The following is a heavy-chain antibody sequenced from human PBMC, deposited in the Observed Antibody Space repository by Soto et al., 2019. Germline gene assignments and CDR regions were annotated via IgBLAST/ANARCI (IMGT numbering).Heavy chain of an antibody. CDR1: GFTFSSYA. CDR2: ISGSGGST. J-gene: IGHJ6*02. V-gene: IGHV3-23*01. D-gene: IGHD6-19*01. CDR3: ARDGTQEAVAGVYYYYYGMDV. Sequence: GGSLRLSCAASGFTFSSYAMSWVRQAPGKGLEWVSAISGSGGSTYYADSVKGRFTISRDNAKNSLYLQMNSLRAEDTAVYYCARDGTQEAVAGVYYYYYGMDVWGQGTTVTVSS.